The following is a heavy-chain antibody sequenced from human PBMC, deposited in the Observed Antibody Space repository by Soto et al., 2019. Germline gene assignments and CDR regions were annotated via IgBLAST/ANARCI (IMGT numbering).Heavy chain of an antibody. Sequence: QVQLVESGGGVVQPGRSLRLSCAASGFTFSSYGMHWVRQAPGKGLEWVAVIWYDGSNKYYADSVKGRFTISRDNSKNTLILQMNSLRAEDTAVYYCARDVRSGYYLGYFDYWGQGTLVTVSS. D-gene: IGHD3-22*01. CDR1: GFTFSSYG. CDR2: IWYDGSNK. V-gene: IGHV3-33*01. J-gene: IGHJ4*02. CDR3: ARDVRSGYYLGYFDY.